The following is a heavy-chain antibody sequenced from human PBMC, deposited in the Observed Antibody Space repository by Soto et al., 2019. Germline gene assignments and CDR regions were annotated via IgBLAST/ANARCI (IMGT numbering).Heavy chain of an antibody. CDR3: ARPRSGSYYYGMDV. CDR2: MNPNSGNT. D-gene: IGHD3-3*01. V-gene: IGHV1-8*01. J-gene: IGHJ6*02. Sequence: QVQLVQSGAEVKKPGASVKVSCKASGYTFTSYDINWMRQATGQGLEWMGWMNPNSGNTGYAQKFQGRVTMTRNTSIITAYMELSSLRSEDTAVYYCARPRSGSYYYGMDVWGQGTAVTVSS. CDR1: GYTFTSYD.